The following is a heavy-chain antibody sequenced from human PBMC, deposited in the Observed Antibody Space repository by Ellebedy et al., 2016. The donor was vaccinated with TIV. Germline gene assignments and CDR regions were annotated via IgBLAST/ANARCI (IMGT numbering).Heavy chain of an antibody. J-gene: IGHJ5*02. CDR1: GFTFSDYY. D-gene: IGHD2-2*01. CDR3: ARDSSRVVVVPPARDDDWLDP. Sequence: PGGSLRLSCAASGFTFSDYYMSWIRQAPGKGLEWVSYISTSGSNINYADSVKGRFTISRDNAKNALSLQMNSLRAEDTAVYYCARDSSRVVVVPPARDDDWLDPWGQGTLVIVSS. V-gene: IGHV3-11*01. CDR2: ISTSGSNI.